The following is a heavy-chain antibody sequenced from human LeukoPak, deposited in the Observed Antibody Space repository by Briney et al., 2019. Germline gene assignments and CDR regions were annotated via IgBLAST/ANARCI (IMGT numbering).Heavy chain of an antibody. CDR1: GSTFSSYG. V-gene: IGHV3-30*18. D-gene: IGHD3-10*01. CDR3: AKDLDYGSGSPPI. J-gene: IGHJ3*02. Sequence: GRSLRLSCAASGSTFSSYGMHWVRQAPGDGLGWEAVISYDGSNKYYADSVKGRFTISIDNSKNTLCLQMNRLRAEDTAVYYCAKDLDYGSGSPPIWGQGTMVTVSS. CDR2: ISYDGSNK.